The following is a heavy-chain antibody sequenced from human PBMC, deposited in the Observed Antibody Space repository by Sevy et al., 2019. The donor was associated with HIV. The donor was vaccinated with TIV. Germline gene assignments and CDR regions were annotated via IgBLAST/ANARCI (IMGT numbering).Heavy chain of an antibody. CDR2: ISFDGSNK. CDR3: AREGWDIVVVPAAFDI. Sequence: GGSLRLSCAASGFTFSGYTLHWVRQAPGKGLEWVAVISFDGSNKYYVDSVKRPLTNSSDNSKNTLYLQMNSLRPEDTAVYYCAREGWDIVVVPAAFDIWGQGTMVTVSS. D-gene: IGHD2-2*01. CDR1: GFTFSGYT. V-gene: IGHV3-30-3*01. J-gene: IGHJ3*02.